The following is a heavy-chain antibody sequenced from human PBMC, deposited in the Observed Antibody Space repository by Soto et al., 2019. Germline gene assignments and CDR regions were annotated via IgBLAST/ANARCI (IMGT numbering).Heavy chain of an antibody. Sequence: PGGSLRLSCAASGLTFSSYDMHWVLQATGKGLEWVSAIGTAGDTYYPGSVKGRFTISRENAKNSLYLQMNSLRAGDTAVYYCARFYGGVRSSAGNYGMDVWGQGTTVTVYS. CDR1: GLTFSSYD. D-gene: IGHD3-16*01. V-gene: IGHV3-13*01. J-gene: IGHJ6*02. CDR3: ARFYGGVRSSAGNYGMDV. CDR2: IGTAGDT.